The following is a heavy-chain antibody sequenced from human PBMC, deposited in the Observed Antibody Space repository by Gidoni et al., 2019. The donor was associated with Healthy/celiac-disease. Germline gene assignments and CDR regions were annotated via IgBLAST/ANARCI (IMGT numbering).Heavy chain of an antibody. CDR3: ASARGYDREYQLLLGDWFDP. Sequence: YYNPSLKSRVTISVDTSKNQFSLKLSSVTAADTAVYYCASARGYDREYQLLLGDWFDPWGQGTLVTVSS. V-gene: IGHV4-39*01. D-gene: IGHD2-2*01. J-gene: IGHJ5*02.